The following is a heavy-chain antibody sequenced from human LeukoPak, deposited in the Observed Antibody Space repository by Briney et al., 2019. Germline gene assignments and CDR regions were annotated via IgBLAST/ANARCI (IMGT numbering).Heavy chain of an antibody. CDR1: GFTFSSYW. CDR3: ARVPRSSARPHDMYYFDY. D-gene: IGHD3-9*01. J-gene: IGHJ4*02. Sequence: GGSLRLSCAASGFTFSSYWMSWVRQAPGKGLEWVANIKQDGSEKYYVDSVKGRFTISRDNAKNSLYLQMNSLRAEDTAVYYCARVPRSSARPHDMYYFDYWGQGTLVTVSS. V-gene: IGHV3-7*01. CDR2: IKQDGSEK.